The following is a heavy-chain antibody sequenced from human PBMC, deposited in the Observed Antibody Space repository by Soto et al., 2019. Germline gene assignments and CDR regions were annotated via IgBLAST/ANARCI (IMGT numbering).Heavy chain of an antibody. CDR1: GLRMNNNA. V-gene: IGHV3-23*01. J-gene: IGHJ4*02. CDR3: ATTIIHYYSVS. Sequence: EVQLLESGGGLVQPGGSLRLSCAVSGLRMNNNAMTWVRQAPGKGLEWVSLMTSNGGSTYYADSVEGRVTISRDTSKNTLYLQINSLRVEDTAIYYCATTIIHYYSVSWGQGTLVTVSS. D-gene: IGHD3-9*01. CDR2: MTSNGGST.